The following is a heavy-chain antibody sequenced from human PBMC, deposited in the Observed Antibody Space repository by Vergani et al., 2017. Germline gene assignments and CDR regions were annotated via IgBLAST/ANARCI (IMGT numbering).Heavy chain of an antibody. D-gene: IGHD3-3*01. J-gene: IGHJ6*02. CDR3: ARDYEPYYDFWSGYPQFYYGMDV. CDR1: GFTFSGFA. Sequence: QVQLVESGGGVVQPGRSLRLSCAASGFTFSGFAMHWVRQAPGKGLDWVAIISYDGNTKYYTDSVKGRFTISRDNSKNTLDLQMNSLRAEDTAVYYCARDYEPYYDFWSGYPQFYYGMDVWGQGTTVTVSS. CDR2: ISYDGNTK. V-gene: IGHV3-30*04.